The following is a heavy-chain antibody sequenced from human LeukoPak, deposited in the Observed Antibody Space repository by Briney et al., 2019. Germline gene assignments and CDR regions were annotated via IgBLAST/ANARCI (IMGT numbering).Heavy chain of an antibody. CDR1: GYTFTSYY. D-gene: IGHD3-3*01. CDR3: ARDLGTRDFWSGYKGYFDY. Sequence: ASVKVSCKASGYTFTSYYMHWVRQAPGQGLEWMGIINPSGGSTSYAQKFQGRVTMTRDTSTSTVYMELSSMRSEDTAVYYCARDLGTRDFWSGYKGYFDYWGQGTLVTVSS. CDR2: INPSGGST. V-gene: IGHV1-46*01. J-gene: IGHJ4*02.